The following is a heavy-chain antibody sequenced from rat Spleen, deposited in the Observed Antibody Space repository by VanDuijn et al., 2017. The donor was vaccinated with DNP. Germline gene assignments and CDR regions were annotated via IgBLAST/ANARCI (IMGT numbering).Heavy chain of an antibody. V-gene: IGHV3-3*01. J-gene: IGHJ2*01. CDR1: AYSVTSSYR. Sequence: EVQLQESGPGLVKPSQSLSLTCSVTAYSVTSSYRWSWIRKFPGNKLEWMGYINSAGSTNYNPSLKSRISIIRDTSKNHFFLHLNSVTTEDTATYYCARWTRYFDYWGQGVMVTVSS. CDR3: ARWTRYFDY. CDR2: INSAGST. D-gene: IGHD1-7*01.